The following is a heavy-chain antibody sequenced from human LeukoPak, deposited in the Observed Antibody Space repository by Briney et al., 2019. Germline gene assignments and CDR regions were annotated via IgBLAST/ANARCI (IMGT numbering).Heavy chain of an antibody. J-gene: IGHJ5*02. Sequence: SETLSLTCTVSGGSISSYYWSWIRQPPGKGLEWIGEINHSGSTNYNPSLKSRFTISVDTSKNQFSLKLSSVTAADTAVYYCARGFGSYGYITGWFDPWGQGTLVTVSS. CDR3: ARGFGSYGYITGWFDP. D-gene: IGHD5-18*01. V-gene: IGHV4-34*01. CDR2: INHSGST. CDR1: GGSISSYY.